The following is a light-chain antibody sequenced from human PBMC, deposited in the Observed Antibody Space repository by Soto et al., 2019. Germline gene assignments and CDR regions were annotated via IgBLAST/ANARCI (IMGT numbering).Light chain of an antibody. J-gene: IGKJ1*01. CDR2: AAS. CDR3: QKYKSAPRT. CDR1: QGISNY. Sequence: DIQMTQSPSSLSASVGDRVTITCRASQGISNYLAWSQQKPGKVPKLLIYAASTLQSGVPSRFSGTGSGTNFTLTISSLQPEDGATSSCQKYKSAPRTFGQGPKVEIK. V-gene: IGKV1-27*01.